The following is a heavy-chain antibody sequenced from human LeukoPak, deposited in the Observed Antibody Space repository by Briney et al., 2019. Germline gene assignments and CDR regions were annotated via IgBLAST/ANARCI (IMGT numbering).Heavy chain of an antibody. CDR1: GGSISSYY. Sequence: SETLSLTCTVSGGSISSYYWSWIRQPPGKGLVWIGYIHYSGSTNYNPSLKSRVTISVDTSKNQFSLKLSSVTAADTAVYYCARVSWFPGTSYYYMDVWGKGTTVTVSS. J-gene: IGHJ6*03. V-gene: IGHV4-59*01. D-gene: IGHD1-1*01. CDR2: IHYSGST. CDR3: ARVSWFPGTSYYYMDV.